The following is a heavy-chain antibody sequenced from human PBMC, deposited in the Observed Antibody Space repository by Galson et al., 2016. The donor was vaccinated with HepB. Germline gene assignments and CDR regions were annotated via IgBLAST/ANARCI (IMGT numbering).Heavy chain of an antibody. CDR3: WGDDY. J-gene: IGHJ4*02. D-gene: IGHD2-21*02. V-gene: IGHV3-15*01. CDR2: LKRKSVGGTA. CDR1: GFSVSNDW. Sequence: SLRLSCAASGFSVSNDWMHWVRQAPGKGLEWVGLLKRKSVGGTANYAAPLKGRFTISRDDSKNTLYLQMNSLMTEDTGVYYCWGDDYWGQGTLVTVSS.